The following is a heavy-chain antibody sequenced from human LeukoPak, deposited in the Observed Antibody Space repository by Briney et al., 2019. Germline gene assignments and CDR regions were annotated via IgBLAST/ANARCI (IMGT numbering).Heavy chain of an antibody. CDR3: ARVDFWSGYLGYGAFDM. CDR2: IKQDGSDE. CDR1: GFTFSTHW. J-gene: IGHJ3*02. Sequence: GGSLRLSCAASGFTFSTHWMTWVRQAPGKGLEWVANIKQDGSDEYYVDSVKGRFSISRDNAEKSLFLEMNSLRAEDTAVYYCARVDFWSGYLGYGAFDMWGQGTMVTVSS. D-gene: IGHD3-3*01. V-gene: IGHV3-7*01.